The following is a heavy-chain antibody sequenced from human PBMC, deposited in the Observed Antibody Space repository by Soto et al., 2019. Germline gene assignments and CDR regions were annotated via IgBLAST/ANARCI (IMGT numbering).Heavy chain of an antibody. D-gene: IGHD6-6*01. V-gene: IGHV4-30-2*01. J-gene: IGHJ5*02. CDR1: GGSISSGGYS. CDR3: ARVPVAAYNCFDP. Sequence: ASETLSLTCAVSGGSISSGGYSWSWIRQTPGKGLEWIGYIYHSGSTYYNPSLKSRVTISVDRSKNQFSLKLSSVTAADTAVYYCARVPVAAYNCFDPWGQGTLVTAPQ. CDR2: IYHSGST.